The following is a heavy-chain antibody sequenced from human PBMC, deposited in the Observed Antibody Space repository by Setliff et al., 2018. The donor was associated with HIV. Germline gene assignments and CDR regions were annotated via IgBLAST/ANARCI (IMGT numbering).Heavy chain of an antibody. CDR2: IAYSGTTMYT. V-gene: IGHV4-39*07. Sequence: PSETLSLTCTVSGGSFIGSSFQSTWIRQTPGKGLEWIADIAYSGTTMYTNYNPSLESRVIVSEDTSRDQFFLKLTSVTADDTAIYYCAGGPPFAYWGQGLLVTVSS. J-gene: IGHJ4*02. CDR1: GGSFIGSSFQ. CDR3: AGGPPFAY.